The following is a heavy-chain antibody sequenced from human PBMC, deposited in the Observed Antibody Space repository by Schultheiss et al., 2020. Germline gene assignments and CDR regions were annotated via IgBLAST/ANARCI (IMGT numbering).Heavy chain of an antibody. D-gene: IGHD3-3*02. CDR2: ISSSSSYI. CDR1: GFTFSDAW. Sequence: GGSLRLSCAASGFTFSDAWMSWVRQRPGKGLEWVSSISSSSSYIYYADSVKGRFTISRDNAKNSLYLQMNSLRAEDTAVYYCARDQHFSHNDYWGQGTLVTVSS. V-gene: IGHV3-21*01. J-gene: IGHJ4*02. CDR3: ARDQHFSHNDY.